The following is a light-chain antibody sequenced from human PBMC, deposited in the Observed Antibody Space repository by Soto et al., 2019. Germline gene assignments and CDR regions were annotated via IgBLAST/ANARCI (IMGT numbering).Light chain of an antibody. CDR3: QQSNTYPIT. V-gene: IGKV1-5*03. Sequence: DIQLTQSPSTLSASVGDRVTITCRASQTINSWLAWYQQKPGKAPKALIYKASSLESGVQSRFSGSGSGTEFTLTISSLQPDDFATYYCQQSNTYPITFGQGTRLEIK. J-gene: IGKJ5*01. CDR2: KAS. CDR1: QTINSW.